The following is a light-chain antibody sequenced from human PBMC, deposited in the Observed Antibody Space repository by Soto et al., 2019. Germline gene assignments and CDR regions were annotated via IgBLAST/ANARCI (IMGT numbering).Light chain of an antibody. CDR3: QQRSNWPST. J-gene: IGKJ4*01. CDR1: QSVSSY. V-gene: IGKV3-11*01. CDR2: DAS. Sequence: EIVLTQSPATLSLSPGDRATLSCRARQSVSSYLAWYQQKPGQAPRLLIYDASYGATGIPARFSGSGCGTDFTLTITSLEPEDFAVYYCQQRSNWPSTFGGGTTVEIK.